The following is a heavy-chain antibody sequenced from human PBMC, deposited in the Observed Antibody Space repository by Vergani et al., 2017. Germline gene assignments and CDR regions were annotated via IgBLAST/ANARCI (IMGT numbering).Heavy chain of an antibody. D-gene: IGHD1-20*01. Sequence: QIQLVQSGGEVKEPGASVKVSCKASGYTFITYGVSWLRQAPGQGLEWMGWISPYNGKTKHAQKFQDRVTMTADTSTNTAYMELRSLMSDDTAVYYCARDIYEDVITPCGDYWGQGTLVTVSS. CDR2: ISPYNGKT. J-gene: IGHJ4*02. CDR3: ARDIYEDVITPCGDY. CDR1: GYTFITYG. V-gene: IGHV1-18*01.